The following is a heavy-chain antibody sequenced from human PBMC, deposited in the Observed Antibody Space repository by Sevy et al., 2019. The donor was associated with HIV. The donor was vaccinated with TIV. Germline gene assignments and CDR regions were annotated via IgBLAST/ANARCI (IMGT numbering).Heavy chain of an antibody. CDR3: SERTNDVFYYGMDV. J-gene: IGHJ6*02. CDR2: TYYRSKWYN. CDR1: EDSVSSIRTS. Sequence: SQTLSLTCAISEDSVSSIRTSWNWIRQSPSRGLEWLGRTYYRSKWYNDYATSVKSRITINADTSKNQVPLQLNSVTPEDTAVYYCSERTNDVFYYGMDVWGQGTTVTVSS. V-gene: IGHV6-1*01.